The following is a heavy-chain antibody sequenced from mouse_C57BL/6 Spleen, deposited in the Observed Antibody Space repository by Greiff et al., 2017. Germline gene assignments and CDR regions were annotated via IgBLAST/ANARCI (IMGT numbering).Heavy chain of an antibody. V-gene: IGHV1-9*01. CDR3: ARGGYYSNYGWYFDV. J-gene: IGHJ1*03. D-gene: IGHD2-5*01. CDR2: ILPGSGST. CDR1: GYTFTGYW. Sequence: QVQLKQSGAELMKPGASVKLSCKATGYTFTGYWIAWVKQRPGHGLEWIGEILPGSGSTNYNEKFKGKATVTADHSSNTAYMQLSSLTTEDSAIYYCARGGYYSNYGWYFDVWGTGTTVTVSS.